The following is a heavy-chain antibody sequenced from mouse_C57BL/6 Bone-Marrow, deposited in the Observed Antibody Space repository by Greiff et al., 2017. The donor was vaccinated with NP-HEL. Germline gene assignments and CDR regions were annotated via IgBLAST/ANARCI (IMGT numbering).Heavy chain of an antibody. Sequence: QVQLKQPGADLVKPGASVKLSKASGYTFTSYWMHWVKQRPGRGLEWIGRIDPNSGGTKFNEKFKTKATLTVDKPSSTAYMQLSSLTSEDSAVYYCARYYYGSRGWYFDVWGTGTTVTVSS. CDR3: ARYYYGSRGWYFDV. D-gene: IGHD1-1*01. J-gene: IGHJ1*03. CDR1: GYTFTSYW. V-gene: IGHV1-72*01. CDR2: IDPNSGGT.